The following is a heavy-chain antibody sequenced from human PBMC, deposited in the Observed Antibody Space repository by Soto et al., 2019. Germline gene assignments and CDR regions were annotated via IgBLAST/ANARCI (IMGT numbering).Heavy chain of an antibody. CDR3: SRRYCRIASCYCLYYFVIDV. V-gene: IGHV4-61*01. Sequence: SETLSLTCTVSSGSVGRHIYYWSWIRQPPGKGLEWIGYIYYIGSTYYNPSLKSQVTISVDTSKNHFSPLLRSVTAADTPVYYCSRRYCRIASCYCLYYFVIDVWGQGTTVTVSS. J-gene: IGHJ6*02. CDR1: SGSVGRHIYY. D-gene: IGHD2-2*01. CDR2: IYYIGST.